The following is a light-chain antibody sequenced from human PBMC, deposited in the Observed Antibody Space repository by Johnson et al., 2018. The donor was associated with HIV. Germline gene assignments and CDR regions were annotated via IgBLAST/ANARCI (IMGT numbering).Light chain of an antibody. CDR3: GTWDSSLTVYV. V-gene: IGLV1-51*01. J-gene: IGLJ1*01. CDR2: DRN. CDR1: TSNIGSNS. Sequence: QSVLTQPPSVSAAPGQKVTISCSGNTSNIGSNSVSWYQHLPGIAPKLLVYDRNTRPSGIPDRFSGSKSGTSATLCITGLQTGDEPDSYCGTWDSSLTVYVFGTGTKVTGL.